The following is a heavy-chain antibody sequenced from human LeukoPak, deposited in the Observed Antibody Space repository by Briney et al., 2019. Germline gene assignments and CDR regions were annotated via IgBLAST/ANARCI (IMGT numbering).Heavy chain of an antibody. Sequence: PGGSLRLSYAPSGFTFSSYTMSWVRQAPGGGLEWVSAIDGLGYSTYYVDSVNGRFTISRDNSQNTLYLEMNSLTAEDTAVYYCAKELRSHTGWPFDYWGQGALVTVSS. V-gene: IGHV3-23*01. CDR3: AKELRSHTGWPFDY. D-gene: IGHD6-19*01. CDR2: IDGLGYST. J-gene: IGHJ4*02. CDR1: GFTFSSYT.